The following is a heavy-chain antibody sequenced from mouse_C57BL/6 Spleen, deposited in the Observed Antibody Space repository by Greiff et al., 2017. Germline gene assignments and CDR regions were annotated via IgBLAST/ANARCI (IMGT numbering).Heavy chain of an antibody. Sequence: QVQLQQPGAELVKPGASVKLSCKASGYTFTSYWITWVKQRPGQGHEWIGAIYPGSGSTNYNEKFKSKATLTVDTSSSTAYRQTSSLTSEDSAVYYGARRRGYDGYYEAMDYWGQGTSVTVSS. CDR3: ARRRGYDGYYEAMDY. CDR2: IYPGSGST. D-gene: IGHD2-3*01. V-gene: IGHV1-55*01. J-gene: IGHJ4*01. CDR1: GYTFTSYW.